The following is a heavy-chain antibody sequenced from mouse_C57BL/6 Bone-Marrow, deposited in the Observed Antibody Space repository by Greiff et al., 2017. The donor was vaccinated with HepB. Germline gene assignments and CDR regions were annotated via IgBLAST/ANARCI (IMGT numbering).Heavy chain of an antibody. D-gene: IGHD3-2*02. V-gene: IGHV5-9*01. J-gene: IGHJ3*01. CDR3: ARSSSGTSWFAY. CDR1: GFTFSSYT. CDR2: ISGGGGNT. Sequence: DVQLVESGGGLVKPGGSLKLSCAASGFTFSSYTMSWVRQTPEKRLEWVATISGGGGNTYYPDSVKGRFTISRDNAKNTLYLQMSSLRSEDTALYYCARSSSGTSWFAYWGQGTLVTVSA.